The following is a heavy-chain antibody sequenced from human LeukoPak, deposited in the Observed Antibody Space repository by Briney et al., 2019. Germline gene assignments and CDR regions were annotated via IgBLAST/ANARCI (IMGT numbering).Heavy chain of an antibody. D-gene: IGHD4-17*01. V-gene: IGHV4-39*07. CDR2: IYYSGST. Sequence: PSETLSLTCTVSGGSISSSSYYWGWIRQPPGKGLEWIGSIYYSGSTNYNPSLKSRVTISVDKSKNQFSLKLSSVTAADTAVYYCARVAVTNGAPLNPWGQGTLVTVSS. CDR1: GGSISSSSYY. J-gene: IGHJ5*02. CDR3: ARVAVTNGAPLNP.